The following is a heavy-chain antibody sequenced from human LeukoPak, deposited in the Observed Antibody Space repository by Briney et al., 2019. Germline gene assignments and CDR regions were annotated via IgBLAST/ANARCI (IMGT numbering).Heavy chain of an antibody. J-gene: IGHJ4*02. Sequence: SETLSLTCAVYGGSFSGYYWSWIRQPPGKGLEWIGEISHSGSTMYSTSLKSRVTISLDTSKNQFSLKLSSVTAADTAVYYCARDDALLGGTFFDYWGQGTLVTVSP. CDR1: GGSFSGYY. CDR2: ISHSGST. D-gene: IGHD3-16*01. V-gene: IGHV4-34*01. CDR3: ARDDALLGGTFFDY.